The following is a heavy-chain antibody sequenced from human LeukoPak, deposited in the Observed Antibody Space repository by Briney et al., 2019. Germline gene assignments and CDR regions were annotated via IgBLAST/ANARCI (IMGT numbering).Heavy chain of an antibody. V-gene: IGHV1-8*01. CDR1: GYTFTSYD. D-gene: IGHD6-13*01. CDR2: MNPNSGNT. J-gene: IGHJ5*02. Sequence: GASVKASCKASGYTFTSYDINWVQQATGQGLEWMGWMNPNSGNTGYAQKFQGRVTMTRNTSISTAYMELSSLRSEDTAVYYCARDRRGKTAGILNWFDPWGQGTLVTVSS. CDR3: ARDRRGKTAGILNWFDP.